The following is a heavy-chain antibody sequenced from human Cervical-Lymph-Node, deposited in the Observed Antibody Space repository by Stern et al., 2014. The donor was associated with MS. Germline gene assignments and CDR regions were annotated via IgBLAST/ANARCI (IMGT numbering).Heavy chain of an antibody. CDR2: IHNSEGT. D-gene: IGHD6-19*01. J-gene: IGHJ4*02. Sequence: VQLVQSDPGLVRPSETLSLSCTVSGGSMSGFYWSWIRQTPGKRLEWIGNIHNSEGTIYNPSLKSRVTISIDTAKNQLSLKLRSVTAADTAMYYCTRGGGWITDDWGQGTLVTVSS. CDR3: TRGGGWITDD. CDR1: GGSMSGFY. V-gene: IGHV4-59*01.